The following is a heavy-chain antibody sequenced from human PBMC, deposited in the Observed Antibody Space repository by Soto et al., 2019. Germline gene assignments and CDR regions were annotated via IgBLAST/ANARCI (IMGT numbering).Heavy chain of an antibody. CDR3: AREAFGAYYFDY. V-gene: IGHV3-7*01. J-gene: IGHJ4*02. CDR1: GFTLCSYW. D-gene: IGHD3-16*01. Sequence: PGGAPGTSCATPGFTLCSYWMSWVRQAPGKGLEWVANIKQDGSEKYYVDSVKGRFTISRDNAKNSLYLQMNSLRAEDTAVYYCAREAFGAYYFDYWGQGTLVTVSS. CDR2: IKQDGSEK.